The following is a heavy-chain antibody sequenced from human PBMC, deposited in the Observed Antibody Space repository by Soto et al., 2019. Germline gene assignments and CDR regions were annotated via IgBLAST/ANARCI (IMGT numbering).Heavy chain of an antibody. Sequence: SETLSLTCTVSGGSISSYSWSWIRQPAGKGLEWIGRIYTSGSTNYNPSLKSRVTMTVDTSKNQFSLKLSSVTAADTAVYYCARVTATPGYNWSDPWGQGTLVTVSS. CDR3: ARVTATPGYNWSDP. CDR2: IYTSGST. V-gene: IGHV4-4*07. CDR1: GGSISSYS. D-gene: IGHD2-21*02. J-gene: IGHJ5*02.